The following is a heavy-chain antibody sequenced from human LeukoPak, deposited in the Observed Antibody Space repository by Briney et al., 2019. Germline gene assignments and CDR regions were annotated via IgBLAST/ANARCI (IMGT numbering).Heavy chain of an antibody. CDR3: ARDGRLTIFVRGIITEGSPPKN. Sequence: ASVKVSCKASGYTFTDSYMHWVRQAPGQGLEWMGWINPKTGGTNHAQRFQGRVTMTRDTSIRTAYMELNSLRSDDTAVYYCARDGRLTIFVRGIITEGSPPKNWGQGTPVTVSS. D-gene: IGHD3-10*01. CDR2: INPKTGGT. V-gene: IGHV1-2*02. J-gene: IGHJ4*02. CDR1: GYTFTDSY.